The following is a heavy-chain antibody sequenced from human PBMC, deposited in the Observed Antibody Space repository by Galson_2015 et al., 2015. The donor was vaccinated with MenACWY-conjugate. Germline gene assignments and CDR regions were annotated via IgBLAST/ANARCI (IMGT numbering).Heavy chain of an antibody. CDR1: GFTFSSYS. CDR2: ISSSSSYI. V-gene: IGHV3-21*01. Sequence: SLRLSCAASGFTFSSYSMNWVRQAPGKGLEWVSSISSSSSYIYYADSVKGRFTISRDNAKNSLYLQMNSLRAEDTAVYYCASEGYGYYFDYWGQGTLVTVSS. CDR3: ASEGYGYYFDY. D-gene: IGHD3-16*01. J-gene: IGHJ4*02.